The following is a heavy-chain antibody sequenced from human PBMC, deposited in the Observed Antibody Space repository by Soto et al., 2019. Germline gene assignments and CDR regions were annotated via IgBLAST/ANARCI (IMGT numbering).Heavy chain of an antibody. CDR2: IYYSGST. D-gene: IGHD5-12*01. Sequence: PSETLSLTCTVSGGSISSYYWSWIRQPPGKGLEWIGYIYYSGSTNYNPSLKSRVTISLDTSKNEFSLKVSSVTAADTAVYFCAREKWVATDLYGLDVWGQGTTVTVSS. J-gene: IGHJ6*02. CDR3: AREKWVATDLYGLDV. V-gene: IGHV4-59*01. CDR1: GGSISSYY.